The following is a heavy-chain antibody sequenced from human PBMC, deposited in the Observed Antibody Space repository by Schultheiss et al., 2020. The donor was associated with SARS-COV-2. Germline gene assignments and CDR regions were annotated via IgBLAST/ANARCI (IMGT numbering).Heavy chain of an antibody. J-gene: IGHJ5*02. D-gene: IGHD4-17*01. CDR2: IYYSGST. CDR3: ARVAVTTGWFDP. CDR1: GGSVSSGSYY. V-gene: IGHV4-61*01. Sequence: SQTLSLTCAVSGGSVSSGSYYWSWIRQPPGKGLEWIGYIYYSGSTNYNPSLKSRVTISVDTSKNQFSLKLTSVTAADTAVYYCARVAVTTGWFDPWGQGTLVTVSS.